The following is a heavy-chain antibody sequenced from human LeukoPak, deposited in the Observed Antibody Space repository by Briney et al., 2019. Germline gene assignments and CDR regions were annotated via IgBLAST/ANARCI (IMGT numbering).Heavy chain of an antibody. CDR1: GFTFSSYW. CDR3: ARDGYSSSRGRLWY. J-gene: IGHJ4*02. Sequence: PGGSLRLSCAASGFTFSSYWMSWVRQAPGKGLEWVANIKQDGSEKYYVDSVKGRFTISRDNAKNSLYLQMNSLRAEDTAVYYCARDGYSSSRGRLWYWGQGTLVTVSS. V-gene: IGHV3-7*01. D-gene: IGHD6-13*01. CDR2: IKQDGSEK.